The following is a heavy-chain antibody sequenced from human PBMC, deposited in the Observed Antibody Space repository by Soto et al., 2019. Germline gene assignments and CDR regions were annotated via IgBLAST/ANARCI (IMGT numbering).Heavy chain of an antibody. CDR3: AREVLVVPAAMFYGMDV. J-gene: IGHJ6*02. CDR2: IYYSGST. V-gene: IGHV4-31*03. Sequence: LSLTCTVSGGSISSGGYYWSWIRQHPGKGLEWIGYIYYSGSTYYNPSLKSRVTISVDTSKNQFSLKLSSVTAADTAVYYCAREVLVVPAAMFYGMDVWGQGTTVTVSS. CDR1: GGSISSGGYY. D-gene: IGHD2-2*01.